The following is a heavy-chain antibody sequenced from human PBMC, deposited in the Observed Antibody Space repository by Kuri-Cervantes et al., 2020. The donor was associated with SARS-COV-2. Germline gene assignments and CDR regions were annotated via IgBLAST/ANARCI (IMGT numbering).Heavy chain of an antibody. CDR3: ARDLDDYGDSPGY. D-gene: IGHD4-17*01. CDR1: GGSISSSSYY. Sequence: GSLRLSCTVSGGSISSSSYYWGWIRQPPGKGLEWIGSIYYSGSTYYNPSLKSRVTTSVDTSKNQFSLKLSSVTAADTAVYYCARDLDDYGDSPGYWGQGTLVTVSS. V-gene: IGHV4-39*02. J-gene: IGHJ4*02. CDR2: IYYSGST.